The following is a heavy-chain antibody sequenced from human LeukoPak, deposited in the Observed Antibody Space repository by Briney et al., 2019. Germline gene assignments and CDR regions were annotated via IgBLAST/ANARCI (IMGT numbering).Heavy chain of an antibody. CDR2: ISYDGGNK. V-gene: IGHV3-30-3*01. CDR1: GFTFSSYA. J-gene: IGHJ5*02. D-gene: IGHD3-3*01. Sequence: GRSLRLSCAASGFTFSSYAMHWVRQAPGKGLEWVAVISYDGGNKYYADSVKGRFTISRDNSKNTLYLQMNSLRAEDTAVYYCARDYLGDHQYYDFWSGYYLQGWFDPWGQGTLVTVSS. CDR3: ARDYLGDHQYYDFWSGYYLQGWFDP.